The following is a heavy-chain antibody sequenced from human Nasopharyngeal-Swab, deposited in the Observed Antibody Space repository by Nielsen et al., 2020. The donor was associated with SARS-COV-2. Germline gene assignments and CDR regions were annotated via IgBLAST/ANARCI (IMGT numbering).Heavy chain of an antibody. CDR1: GYTFIGYY. Sequence: ASAKVSCKASGYTFIGYYMHCVRQAPGQGLEWMGRINPNSGGTNYAHKFQGRVTMTRDTSISTAYMELSRLRSDDTAVYYCARSLFWPDAFDIWGQGTMVTVSS. J-gene: IGHJ3*02. CDR3: ARSLFWPDAFDI. V-gene: IGHV1-2*06. CDR2: INPNSGGT. D-gene: IGHD3-9*01.